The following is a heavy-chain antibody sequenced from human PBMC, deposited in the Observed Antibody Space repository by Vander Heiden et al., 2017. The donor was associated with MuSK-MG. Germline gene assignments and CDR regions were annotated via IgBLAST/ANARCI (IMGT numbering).Heavy chain of an antibody. J-gene: IGHJ4*02. Sequence: EVQLLESGGGSVQPGGSQRLACVASGFAFSNFAMSWVRQAPGKRLEWVAGISDNGGATYYAASVRGRLIISRDNSENTLFLLVNRLRVDDTAVYYCWKSIHGGQWTVFDQWAQGTLLPVS. CDR3: WKSIHGGQWTVFDQ. CDR1: GFAFSNFA. V-gene: IGHV3-23*01. CDR2: ISDNGGAT. D-gene: IGHD6-19*01.